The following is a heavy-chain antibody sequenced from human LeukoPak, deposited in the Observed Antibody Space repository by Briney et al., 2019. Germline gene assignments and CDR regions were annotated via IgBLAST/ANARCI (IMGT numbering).Heavy chain of an antibody. CDR3: ARIVGATWDY. D-gene: IGHD1-26*01. J-gene: IGHJ4*02. CDR1: GFTFSSYE. Sequence: GGSLRLSCAASGFTFSSYEVNWVRQAPGKGLECVSYISTSGTTIYHADSVKGRFTISRDNAKNSLYLQMSSLRAEDTAIYYCARIVGATWDYWGQGTLVTVSS. V-gene: IGHV3-48*03. CDR2: ISTSGTTI.